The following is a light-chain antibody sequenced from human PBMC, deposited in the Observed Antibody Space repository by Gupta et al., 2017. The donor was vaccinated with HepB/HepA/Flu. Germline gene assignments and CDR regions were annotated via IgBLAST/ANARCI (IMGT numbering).Light chain of an antibody. J-gene: IGKJ3*01. CDR1: QSVASSY. CDR3: QHYSNSAFT. Sequence: EIVLTPSPGTLSLSREERATLSCRASQSVASSYLAWYQQKPAQAPRLLIYGASNRATRIPDRRSGSGSGTDFTLTISRLEPEEFAVYYCQHYSNSAFTFGRGTKVDIK. V-gene: IGKV3-20*01. CDR2: GAS.